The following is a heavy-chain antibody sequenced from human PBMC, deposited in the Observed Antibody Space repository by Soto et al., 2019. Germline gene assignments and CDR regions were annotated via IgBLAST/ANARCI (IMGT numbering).Heavy chain of an antibody. Sequence: EVLLLESGGGLVQPGGSLRLSCAASGFIFNNYAMSWVRQSPGKGLEWVSGISGSGGGTYYVEPVKGRFTLSRDNSKDTLYVKMTSLRGEDTAVYYCAKEHRYGSGSYYTDWGQGSLVTVSS. J-gene: IGHJ4*02. CDR2: ISGSGGGT. V-gene: IGHV3-23*01. CDR1: GFIFNNYA. CDR3: AKEHRYGSGSYYTD. D-gene: IGHD3-10*01.